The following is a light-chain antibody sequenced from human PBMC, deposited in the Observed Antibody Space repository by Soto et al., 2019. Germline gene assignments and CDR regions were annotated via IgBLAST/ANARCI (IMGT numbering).Light chain of an antibody. CDR1: SSDVGAYHF. V-gene: IGLV2-14*01. CDR3: SSYTSSNTPYV. J-gene: IGLJ1*01. CDR2: EVT. Sequence: QSVLTQPASVPGSPGQSITISCTGSSSDVGAYHFVSWYQHHPGKAPKLILYEVTARPSGVSSRFSGSKSGNTASLTISGLQADDEANYYCSSYTSSNTPYVFGTGTKVTVL.